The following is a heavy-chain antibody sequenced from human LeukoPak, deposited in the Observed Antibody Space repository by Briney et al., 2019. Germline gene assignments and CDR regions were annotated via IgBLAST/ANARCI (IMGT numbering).Heavy chain of an antibody. CDR1: GGPFSGYY. V-gene: IGHV4-34*01. CDR3: ARPLGYYYGYFQH. D-gene: IGHD3-22*01. J-gene: IGHJ1*01. CDR2: INHSGST. Sequence: SETLSLTCAVYGGPFSGYYWSWIRQPPGKGLEWIGEINHSGSTNYNPSLKSRVTISVDTSKNQFSLKLSSVTAADTAVYYCARPLGYYYGYFQHWGQGTLVTVSS.